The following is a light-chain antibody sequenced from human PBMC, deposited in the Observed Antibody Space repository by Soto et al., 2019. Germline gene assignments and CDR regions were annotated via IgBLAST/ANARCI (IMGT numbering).Light chain of an antibody. V-gene: IGKV3-15*01. J-gene: IGKJ1*01. CDR2: GAS. Sequence: EIVMTQSPATLSVSPGERATLSCRASKSVSSNLAWYQQKPGQAPRLLIYGASTRATGIPARFSGSGSGTEFTLTISSLQSEDFAVYYCQQYNNWPWTFDQGTKVEIK. CDR1: KSVSSN. CDR3: QQYNNWPWT.